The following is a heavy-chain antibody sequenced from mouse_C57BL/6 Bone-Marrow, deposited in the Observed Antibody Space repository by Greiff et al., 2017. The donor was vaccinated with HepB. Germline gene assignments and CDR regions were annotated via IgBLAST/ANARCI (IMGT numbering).Heavy chain of an antibody. CDR2: IDPSDSDT. D-gene: IGHD3-3*01. Sequence: LQQPGAELVMPGASVKLSCKASGYTFTSYWMHWVKQRPGQGLEWIGEIDPSDSDTNYNQKFKGKSTLTVDKSSSTAYMQLSSLTSEDSAVYYCARERGLEGALDYGGQGTRLTVSS. CDR3: ARERGLEGALDY. CDR1: GYTFTSYW. J-gene: IGHJ2*03. V-gene: IGHV1-69*01.